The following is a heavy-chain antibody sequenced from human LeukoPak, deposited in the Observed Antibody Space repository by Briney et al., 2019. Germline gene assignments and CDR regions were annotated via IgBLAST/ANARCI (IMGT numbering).Heavy chain of an antibody. J-gene: IGHJ6*02. CDR3: ARGSPNLGFCSSTSCYYGMDV. CDR1: GDSVSINSAA. V-gene: IGHV6-1*01. D-gene: IGHD2-2*01. Sequence: SQTLSLTCAISGDSVSINSAAWNWIRQSPSRGLEWLGRTFYRSKWYNDYAVSVKSPITINPDTSKNQFSLQLNSVIPEDTAVYYCARGSPNLGFCSSTSCYYGMDVWGQGTTVTVSS. CDR2: TFYRSKWYN.